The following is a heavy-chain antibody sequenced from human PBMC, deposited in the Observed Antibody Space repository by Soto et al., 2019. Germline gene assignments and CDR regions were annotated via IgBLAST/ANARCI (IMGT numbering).Heavy chain of an antibody. J-gene: IGHJ6*02. CDR2: MNPNSGNT. D-gene: IGHD3-22*01. Sequence: QVQLVQSGAEVKKPGASVKVSCKASGYTFTSYDINWVRQATGQGLKWMGWMNPNSGNTGYAQKFQGRVTMTRNTSISTAYMELSSLRSEDTAVYYCARGLYYYDSSGYYYYYYGMDVWGQGTTVTVSS. V-gene: IGHV1-8*01. CDR3: ARGLYYYDSSGYYYYYYGMDV. CDR1: GYTFTSYD.